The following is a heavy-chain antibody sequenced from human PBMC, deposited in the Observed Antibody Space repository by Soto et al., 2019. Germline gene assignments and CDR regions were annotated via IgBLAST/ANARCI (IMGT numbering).Heavy chain of an antibody. Sequence: GGSLRLSCAASGFIFGIYTMNWVRQAPGKGLEWVSSISNSGAYVTYADTVKGRFTISRDNDKNSLFLQMNSLRADDTAVYYCATARAQWLEGSRADYWGQGTLVTVSS. CDR3: ATARAQWLEGSRADY. D-gene: IGHD6-19*01. CDR1: GFIFGIYT. V-gene: IGHV3-21*06. J-gene: IGHJ4*02. CDR2: ISNSGAYV.